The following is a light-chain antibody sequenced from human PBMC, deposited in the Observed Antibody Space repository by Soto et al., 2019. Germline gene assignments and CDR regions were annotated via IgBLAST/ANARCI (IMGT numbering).Light chain of an antibody. CDR3: CSFADFTYV. Sequence: QSSLTQPASVSGSPGRSITISCTGTSSDIGSYDLVSWYQQQPGTAPKLIIYEVTKRPSGVSTRFSGSKSGNTASLTISGLQAVDEADYYCCSFADFTYVFGTGTKSPS. J-gene: IGLJ1*01. V-gene: IGLV2-23*02. CDR1: SSDIGSYDL. CDR2: EVT.